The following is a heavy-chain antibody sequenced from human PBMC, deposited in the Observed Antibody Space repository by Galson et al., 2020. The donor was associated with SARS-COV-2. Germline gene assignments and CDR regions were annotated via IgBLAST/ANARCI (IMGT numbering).Heavy chain of an antibody. CDR3: TTVLLWLGGVDV. CDR2: IKSKTDGGTT. D-gene: IGHD3-10*01. J-gene: IGHJ6*04. CDR1: GFTFSNAW. V-gene: IGHV3-15*01. Sequence: GGSLRLSCAASGFTFSNAWMSWVRQAPGKGLEWVDRIKSKTDGGTTDYAAPVKGRFTISRDDSKNTLYLQMNSLKTEDTAVYYCTTVLLWLGGVDVWGKGTTVTISS.